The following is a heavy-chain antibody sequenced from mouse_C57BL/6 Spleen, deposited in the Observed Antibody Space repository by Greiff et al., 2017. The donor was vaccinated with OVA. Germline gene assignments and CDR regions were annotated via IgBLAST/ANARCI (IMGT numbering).Heavy chain of an antibody. V-gene: IGHV6-3*01. CDR1: GFTFSNYW. J-gene: IGHJ3*01. CDR3: TTGTFFAY. D-gene: IGHD4-1*01. Sequence: EVNVVESGGGLVQPGGSMKLSCVASGFTFSNYWMNWVRQSPEKGLEWVAQIRLKSDNYATHYAESVKGRFTISRDDSKSSVYLQMNNLRAEDTGIYYCTTGTFFAYWGQGTLVTVSA. CDR2: IRLKSDNYAT.